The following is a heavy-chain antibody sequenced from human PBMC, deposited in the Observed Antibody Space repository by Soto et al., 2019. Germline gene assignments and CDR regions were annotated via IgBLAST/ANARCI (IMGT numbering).Heavy chain of an antibody. Sequence: PSETLSLTCTVSGSSISSSSYYWGWIRQPPGKGLEWIGGIYYAGSTYHNPSLKSRVTISVDTSRNEFSLKVTSVTASDTAVYYCARLVFYCSGTSCYDHYYYGLDIWGQGTTVTVSS. CDR3: ARLVFYCSGTSCYDHYYYGLDI. D-gene: IGHD2-2*01. CDR2: IYYAGST. J-gene: IGHJ6*02. CDR1: GSSISSSSYY. V-gene: IGHV4-39*01.